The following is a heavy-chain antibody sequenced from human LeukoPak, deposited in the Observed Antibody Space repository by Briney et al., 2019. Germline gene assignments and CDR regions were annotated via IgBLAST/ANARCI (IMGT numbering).Heavy chain of an antibody. V-gene: IGHV3-20*04. CDR3: VSGYSSSSVYFDS. CDR2: INWNGGST. CDR1: GFTFDDYG. J-gene: IGHJ4*02. Sequence: TGGSLRLSCAASGFTFDDYGMSWVRQAPGKGLEWVSGINWNGGSTGYADSVKGRFTISRDNAKNSLYLQMNSLRAEDTAVYYCVSGYSSSSVYFDSWGQGILVTVSS. D-gene: IGHD3-22*01.